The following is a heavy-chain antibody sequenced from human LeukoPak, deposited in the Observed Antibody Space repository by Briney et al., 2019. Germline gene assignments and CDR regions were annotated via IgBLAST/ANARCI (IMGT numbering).Heavy chain of an antibody. CDR2: IYYSGST. J-gene: IGHJ3*02. V-gene: IGHV4-39*07. CDR3: ARGAAGGAFDI. Sequence: SSETLSLTCTVSGGSISSSSYYWGWIRQPPGKGLEWIGSIYYSGSTYYNPSLKSRVTISVDTSKNQFSLKLSSVTAADTAVYYCARGAAGGAFDIWGQGTMVTVSS. D-gene: IGHD6-13*01. CDR1: GGSISSSSYY.